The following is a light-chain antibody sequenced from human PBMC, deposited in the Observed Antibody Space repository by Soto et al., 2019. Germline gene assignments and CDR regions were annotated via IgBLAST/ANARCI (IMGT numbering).Light chain of an antibody. J-gene: IGKJ1*01. CDR1: QSIQSD. V-gene: IGKV3-15*01. CDR2: GAS. Sequence: EIMMTQSPATLSVSPGERAALSCRASQSIQSDLAWYQQKPGQGPRLLIYGASTRATGVPVRFSGSGSGTEFTLTISRLQSEDFALYFCQQYNNWPWTSGQGTKVDSK. CDR3: QQYNNWPWT.